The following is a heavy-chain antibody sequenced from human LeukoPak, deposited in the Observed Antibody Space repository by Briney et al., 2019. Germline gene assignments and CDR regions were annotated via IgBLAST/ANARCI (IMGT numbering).Heavy chain of an antibody. CDR1: GFTFSSYA. CDR2: ISYDGSNK. J-gene: IGHJ5*02. Sequence: GGSLRLSCAASGFTFSSYAMHWVRQAPGKGLEGVAVISYDGSNKYYADSVKGRFTISRDNSKNTLYLQMNSLRAEDTAVYYCARDGIAGYNWFDPWGQGTLVTVYS. V-gene: IGHV3-30-3*01. CDR3: ARDGIAGYNWFDP. D-gene: IGHD6-13*01.